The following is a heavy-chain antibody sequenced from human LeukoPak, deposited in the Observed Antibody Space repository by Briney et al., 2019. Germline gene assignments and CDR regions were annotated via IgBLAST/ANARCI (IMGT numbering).Heavy chain of an antibody. CDR2: ISWNSGSI. Sequence: GRSLRLSCAASGFTFDDYAMHWVRQAPGKGLEWVSGISWNSGSIGYADSVKGRFTISRDNAKNSLYLQMNSLRAEDTALYYCAKAPRWLQSNPFDYWGQGTLVTVSS. J-gene: IGHJ4*02. CDR1: GFTFDDYA. V-gene: IGHV3-9*01. CDR3: AKAPRWLQSNPFDY. D-gene: IGHD5-24*01.